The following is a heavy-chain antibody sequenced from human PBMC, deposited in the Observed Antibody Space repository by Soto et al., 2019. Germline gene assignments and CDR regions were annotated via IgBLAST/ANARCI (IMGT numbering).Heavy chain of an antibody. V-gene: IGHV3-23*01. CDR1: GFTFSSYA. J-gene: IGHJ4*02. D-gene: IGHD6-19*01. CDR2: ISGSGGST. CDR3: ARPTTAYSSGWYAYFDY. Sequence: EVQLLESGGGLVQPGGSLRLSCAASGFTFSSYAMSWVRQAPGKGLEWVSAISGSGGSTYYADSVKGRFTISRDNSKNTLYLQMNSPRAEDTAVYYCARPTTAYSSGWYAYFDYWGQGTLVTVSS.